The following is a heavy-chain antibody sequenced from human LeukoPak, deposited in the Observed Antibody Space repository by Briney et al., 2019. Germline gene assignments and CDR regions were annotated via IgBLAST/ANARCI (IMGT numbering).Heavy chain of an antibody. Sequence: PSETLSLSCTVSGGSISSYYLSWIRQPAGKGLEWIGRIYSSGSTNYTASLKSRVSMSVDTSKNQSSGKLSSGTAADTAVFYCARENSGSYREFDYWGQGTLLTVSS. CDR3: ARENSGSYREFDY. D-gene: IGHD1-26*01. V-gene: IGHV4-4*07. CDR1: GGSISSYY. CDR2: IYSSGST. J-gene: IGHJ4*02.